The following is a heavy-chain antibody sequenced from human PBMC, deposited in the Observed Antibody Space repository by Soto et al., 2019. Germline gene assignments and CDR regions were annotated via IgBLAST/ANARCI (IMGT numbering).Heavy chain of an antibody. D-gene: IGHD1-26*01. CDR2: TYYSGTT. J-gene: IGHJ4*02. CDR1: GGSISSGGYY. V-gene: IGHV4-31*03. Sequence: SETLSLTCTVSGGSISSGGYYWSWIRQHPGKGLEWIGFTYYSGTTYYNSSLQSRVTISVDTSKNQFSLQVRSVTAADTAVYYCARVASGNYGYQFDFWGQGTQVTVSS. CDR3: ARVASGNYGYQFDF.